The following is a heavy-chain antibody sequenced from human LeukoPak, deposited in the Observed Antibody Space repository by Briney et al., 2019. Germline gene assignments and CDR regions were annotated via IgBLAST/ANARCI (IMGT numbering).Heavy chain of an antibody. CDR2: ISGSGGST. CDR3: TRGYYYGLDV. Sequence: GGSLRLSCAASGFTFDDYGMSWVRQAPGKGLEWVSAISGSGGSTYYADSVKGRFTISRDKSKNTLYLQMNSLRAEDTAVYYCTRGYYYGLDVWGKGTTVTVSS. CDR1: GFTFDDYG. J-gene: IGHJ6*04. D-gene: IGHD3-10*01. V-gene: IGHV3-23*01.